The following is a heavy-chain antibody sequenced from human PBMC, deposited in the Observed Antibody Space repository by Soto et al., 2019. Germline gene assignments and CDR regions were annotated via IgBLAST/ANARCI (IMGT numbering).Heavy chain of an antibody. Sequence: PSETLSLTCTVSGGSISSGGYYWSWIRQHPGKGLEWIGYIYYSGSTYYNPSLKSRVTISVDTSKNQFSLKLSSVTAADTAVYYCARRGVMVRGVWGLQGNWFDPWGQGTLVTVSS. CDR3: ARRGVMVRGVWGLQGNWFDP. CDR2: IYYSGST. V-gene: IGHV4-31*03. CDR1: GGSISSGGYY. J-gene: IGHJ5*02. D-gene: IGHD3-10*01.